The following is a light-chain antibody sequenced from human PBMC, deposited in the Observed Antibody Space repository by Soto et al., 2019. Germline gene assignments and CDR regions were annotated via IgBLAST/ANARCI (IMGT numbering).Light chain of an antibody. CDR2: EVN. Sequence: QSVLTQPPSASGSPGQSVTISCTGTSSDVGGYNYVSWYQQHPGKAPKLMICEVNKRPSGVPDRFSGSKSGNTASLTVSGLQAEDEADYYCSSYAGSNNWVFGGGTKLTVL. CDR3: SSYAGSNNWV. CDR1: SSDVGGYNY. V-gene: IGLV2-8*01. J-gene: IGLJ3*02.